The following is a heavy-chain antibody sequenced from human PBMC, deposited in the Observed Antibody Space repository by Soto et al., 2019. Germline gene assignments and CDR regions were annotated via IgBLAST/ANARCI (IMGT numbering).Heavy chain of an antibody. Sequence: GGSLRLSCAASGFTFSSYAMSWVRQAPGKGLEWVSAISGSGGSTYYADSVKGRFTISRDNSKNTLYLQMNSLRAEDTAVYYCAKLGWIVVVITWVDYWGQGTLVTVSS. V-gene: IGHV3-23*01. CDR1: GFTFSSYA. CDR2: ISGSGGST. CDR3: AKLGWIVVVITWVDY. D-gene: IGHD3-22*01. J-gene: IGHJ4*02.